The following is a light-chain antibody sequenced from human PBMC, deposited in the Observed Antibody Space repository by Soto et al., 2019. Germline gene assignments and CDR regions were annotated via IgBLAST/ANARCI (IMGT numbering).Light chain of an antibody. CDR1: QGISKC. CDR3: QKYRSRHWT. CDR2: AAY. Sequence: SVGDSVSRTCRASQGISKCLAWYHQKPGKGPKLLIYAAYTFQSRVPSRFIGTRSATDFTITSISLHLDEDATSYDQKYRSRHWTFA. V-gene: IGKV1-27*01. J-gene: IGKJ1*01.